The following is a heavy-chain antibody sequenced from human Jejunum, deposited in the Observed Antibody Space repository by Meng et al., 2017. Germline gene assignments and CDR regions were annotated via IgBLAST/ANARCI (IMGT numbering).Heavy chain of an antibody. J-gene: IGHJ4*02. CDR1: GFTFSSYW. V-gene: IGHV3-7*01. CDR2: IKEDGSEK. D-gene: IGHD3-22*01. Sequence: GESLKISCAASGFTFSSYWISWVRQAPGKGLEWVAKIKEDGSEKNYVDSVKGRFTISRDNAKNSLYLQMDGLRVEDTAVYYCARGGYQYEYWGQGTLVTVSS. CDR3: ARGGYQYEY.